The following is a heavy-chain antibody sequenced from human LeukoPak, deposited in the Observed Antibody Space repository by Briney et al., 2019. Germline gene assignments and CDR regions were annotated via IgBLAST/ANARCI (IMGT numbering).Heavy chain of an antibody. CDR1: GYTFSSYG. Sequence: GGSLRLSCVASGYTFSSYGMHWVRQAPGKGLQWVAVIWYDESKKYYTDSVKGRFTISRDVSKNTLYLQMNSLRAEDSAMYYCARDGGIGLDYWGQGTLVTVSS. CDR2: IWYDESKK. V-gene: IGHV3-33*01. CDR3: ARDGGIGLDY. D-gene: IGHD2-21*01. J-gene: IGHJ4*02.